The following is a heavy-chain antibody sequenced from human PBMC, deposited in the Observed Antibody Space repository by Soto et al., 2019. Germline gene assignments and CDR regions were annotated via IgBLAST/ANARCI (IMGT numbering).Heavy chain of an antibody. V-gene: IGHV5-51*01. J-gene: IGHJ6*02. Sequence: GESLKISCKGSGYSFTSYWIGWVRQMPGKGLGWMGIIYPGDSDTRYSPSFQGQVTISADKSINTAYLQWSSLKASDTAMYYCARGDYDILTGSYKSYYGMDVWGQGTTVTVSS. CDR1: GYSFTSYW. D-gene: IGHD3-9*01. CDR2: IYPGDSDT. CDR3: ARGDYDILTGSYKSYYGMDV.